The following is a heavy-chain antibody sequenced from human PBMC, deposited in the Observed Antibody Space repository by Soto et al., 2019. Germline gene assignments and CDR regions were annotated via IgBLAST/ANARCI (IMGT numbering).Heavy chain of an antibody. CDR2: IYYSGST. D-gene: IGHD2-15*01. V-gene: IGHV4-31*03. CDR3: ARVRYCSGGSCYPRFDP. J-gene: IGHJ5*02. Sequence: QVQLQESGPGLVKPSQTLSLTCTVSGGSISSGGYYWSWIRQHPGKGLEWIGYIYYSGSTYYNPSLKGRVTISVDTSKNQFSLKLSSVTAADTAVYYCARVRYCSGGSCYPRFDPWGQGTLVTVSS. CDR1: GGSISSGGYY.